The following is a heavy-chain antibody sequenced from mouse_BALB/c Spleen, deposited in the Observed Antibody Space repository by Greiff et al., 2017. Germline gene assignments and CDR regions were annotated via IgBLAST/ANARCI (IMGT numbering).Heavy chain of an antibody. J-gene: IGHJ4*01. CDR1: GFTFSSYT. CDR3: TRSDYDGGAMDY. V-gene: IGHV5-6-4*01. CDR2: ISSGGSYT. Sequence: EVKVVESGGGLVKPGGSLKLSCAASGFTFSSYTMSWVRQTPEKRLEWVATISSGGSYTYYPDSVKGRFTISRDNAKNTLYLQMSSLKSEDTAMYYCTRSDYDGGAMDYWGQGTSVTVSS. D-gene: IGHD2-4*01.